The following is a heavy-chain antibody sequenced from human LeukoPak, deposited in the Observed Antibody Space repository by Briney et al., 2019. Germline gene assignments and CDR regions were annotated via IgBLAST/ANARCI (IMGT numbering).Heavy chain of an antibody. V-gene: IGHV4-61*02. CDR3: ARIVVIRNWFDP. Sequence: PSQTLSLTCTVSGGSISSGSYYWSWIRQPAGKGLEWIGRIYTSGSTNYNPSLKSRVTISVDTSKNQFSLKLSSVTAADTAVYYCARIVVIRNWFDPWGQGTLVTVSS. CDR1: GGSISSGSYY. CDR2: IYTSGST. J-gene: IGHJ5*02. D-gene: IGHD3-22*01.